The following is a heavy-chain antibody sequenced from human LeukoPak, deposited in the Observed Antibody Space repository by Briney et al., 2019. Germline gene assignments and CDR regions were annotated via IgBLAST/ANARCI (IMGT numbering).Heavy chain of an antibody. CDR1: GFTFSRSA. CDR2: ISSNGGST. V-gene: IGHV3-64D*09. Sequence: PGGSLRLSCSASGFTFSRSAIHWVRQAPGKGLEHVSTISSNGGSTYYADSVKGRFTISRDNSKNTLFLQMSSLRAKDTGVYYCVKDRDSKGYGDLDYWGQGTLVTVSS. J-gene: IGHJ4*02. CDR3: VKDRDSKGYGDLDY. D-gene: IGHD4-17*01.